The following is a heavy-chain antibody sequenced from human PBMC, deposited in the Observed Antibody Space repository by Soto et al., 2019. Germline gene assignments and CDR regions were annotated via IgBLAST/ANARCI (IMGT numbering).Heavy chain of an antibody. CDR1: GGSISSGDYY. J-gene: IGHJ4*02. CDR2: IYYSGST. D-gene: IGHD2-15*01. V-gene: IGHV4-30-4*01. Sequence: QVQLQESGPGLVKPSLTLSLTCTVSGGSISSGDYYWSWIRQPPGKGLEWIGYIYYSGSTYYNPPLPSPVTTSVAPSKNQFSLKVSSVTAADTAVYYSASGNTPLDYWGQGTLVTVSS. CDR3: ASGNTPLDY.